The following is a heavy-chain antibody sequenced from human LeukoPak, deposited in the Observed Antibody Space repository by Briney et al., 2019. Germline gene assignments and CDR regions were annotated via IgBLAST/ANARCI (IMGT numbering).Heavy chain of an antibody. D-gene: IGHD3-10*01. J-gene: IGHJ4*02. CDR1: GFTFDDYA. Sequence: PGGSLRLSCAASGFTFDDYAMQWVRQAPGKGLEWVSGISWNSGSIGYADSVKGRFTISRDNAKNSLYLQMNSLRAEDTAVYYCARDQRLPSLWFGERRDYFDYWGQGTLVTVSS. V-gene: IGHV3-9*01. CDR3: ARDQRLPSLWFGERRDYFDY. CDR2: ISWNSGSI.